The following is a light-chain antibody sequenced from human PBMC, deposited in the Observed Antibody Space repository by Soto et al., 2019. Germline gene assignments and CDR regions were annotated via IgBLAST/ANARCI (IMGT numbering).Light chain of an antibody. CDR1: QSVGNDY. J-gene: IGKJ5*01. V-gene: IGKV3-20*01. CDR2: GAS. CDR3: QQYVSLPIT. Sequence: EIVLTQSPGTLSLCPGERATLXCGASQSVGNDYLAWYQHKPGQGPRLLIYGASNRAPVSPHSFSGSGPGTAFTPTISRLEPEDFAVYYCQQYVSLPITFGQGTRLEIK.